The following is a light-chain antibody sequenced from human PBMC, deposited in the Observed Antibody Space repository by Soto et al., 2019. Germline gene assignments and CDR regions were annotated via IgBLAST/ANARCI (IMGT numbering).Light chain of an antibody. CDR2: EES. V-gene: IGKV1-9*01. Sequence: DIHLTQSPSFLSASVGDRVTITCRPSQAVPNNMAWYQQKPGKPPKLLIYEESTLHSGVPSRLSGRKSGTQFTLTIDSLQPEDLATYYCQQVKTYPRTFGGGTKVDIK. J-gene: IGKJ4*01. CDR3: QQVKTYPRT. CDR1: QAVPNN.